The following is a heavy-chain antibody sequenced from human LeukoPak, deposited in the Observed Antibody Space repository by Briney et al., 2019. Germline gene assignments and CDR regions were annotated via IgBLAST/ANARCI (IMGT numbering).Heavy chain of an antibody. D-gene: IGHD3-10*01. CDR1: GGTFSSYA. CDR3: AGGTYYYGSGSYYTYGMDV. J-gene: IGHJ6*04. CDR2: IIPIFGTA. Sequence: ASVKVSCKASGGTFSSYAISCVRQAPGQGLEWMGGIIPIFGTANYAQKFQGRVTITADESTSTAYMELSSLRSEDTAVYYCAGGTYYYGSGSYYTYGMDVWGKGTTVTVSS. V-gene: IGHV1-69*01.